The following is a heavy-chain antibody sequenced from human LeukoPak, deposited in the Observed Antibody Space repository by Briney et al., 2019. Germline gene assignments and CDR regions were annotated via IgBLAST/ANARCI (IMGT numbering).Heavy chain of an antibody. D-gene: IGHD6-6*01. CDR1: GGAISNYY. CDR3: ARKKFIAAGGFDP. CDR2: IYYSGST. V-gene: IGHV4-59*01. J-gene: IGHJ5*02. Sequence: SETLSLTCTVSGGAISNYYWSWIRQPPGKGLKWIGYIYYSGSTNYNPSLKSRVTISVDTSKNQFSLKLSSVTAADTAVYYCARKKFIAAGGFDPWGQGTLVTVSS.